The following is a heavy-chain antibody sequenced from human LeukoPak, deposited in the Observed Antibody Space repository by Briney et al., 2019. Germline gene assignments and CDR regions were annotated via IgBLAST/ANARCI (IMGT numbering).Heavy chain of an antibody. D-gene: IGHD2-2*02. J-gene: IGHJ6*03. V-gene: IGHV3-30*02. CDR2: IRYDGGNK. Sequence: GGSLRLSCIASGFTFSIYGMHWVRQAPGKGLEWVAFIRYDGGNKTYADSVKGRFTISRDNSKNTLYLQMNRLRPEDTAVYYCAKGVRYCSSTTCYTHYYYYYMDVWGKGTTVTVSS. CDR1: GFTFSIYG. CDR3: AKGVRYCSSTTCYTHYYYYYMDV.